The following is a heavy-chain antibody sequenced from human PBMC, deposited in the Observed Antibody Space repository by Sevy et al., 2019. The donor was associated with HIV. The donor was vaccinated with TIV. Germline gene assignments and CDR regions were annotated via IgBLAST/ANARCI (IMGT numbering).Heavy chain of an antibody. CDR2: IYYSWST. CDR3: ARQYYYDSSGYYPYYYYYGMDV. Sequence: SETLSLTCTVSGGSISSSSYYWGWIRQPPGKGLEWIGSIYYSWSTYYNPSLKSRVTISVDTSKNQFSLKLSSVTAADTAVYYCARQYYYDSSGYYPYYYYYGMDVWGQGTTVTVSS. V-gene: IGHV4-39*01. J-gene: IGHJ6*02. CDR1: GGSISSSSYY. D-gene: IGHD3-22*01.